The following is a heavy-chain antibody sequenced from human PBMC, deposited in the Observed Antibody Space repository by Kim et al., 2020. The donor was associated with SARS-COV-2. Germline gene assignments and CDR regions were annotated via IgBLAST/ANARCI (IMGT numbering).Heavy chain of an antibody. CDR3: AKNKGRSRYGMDV. V-gene: IGHV3-43*01. CDR2: IDWDGGTT. J-gene: IGHJ6*02. D-gene: IGHD4-17*01. CDR1: GFTFDDYT. Sequence: GGSLRLSCAASGFTFDDYTMHWVRQSPGKGLEWVSLIDWDGGTTYYGESVEGRFTISRDNSRNSLYLQMNNLRTEDSALYYCAKNKGRSRYGMDVWGQGTTVIVSS.